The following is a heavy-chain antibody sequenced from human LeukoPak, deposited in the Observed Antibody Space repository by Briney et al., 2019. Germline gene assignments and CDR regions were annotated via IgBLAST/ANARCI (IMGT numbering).Heavy chain of an antibody. CDR3: ARQGGITMIVVLSDDAFDI. CDR2: INHSGST. Sequence: SETLSLTCAVYGGSFSGYYWSWIRQPPGKGLEWIGEINHSGSTNYKPSLKSRVTISVDTSKNQFSLKLSSVTAADTAVYYCARQGGITMIVVLSDDAFDIWGQGTMVTVSS. J-gene: IGHJ3*02. CDR1: GGSFSGYY. D-gene: IGHD3-22*01. V-gene: IGHV4-34*01.